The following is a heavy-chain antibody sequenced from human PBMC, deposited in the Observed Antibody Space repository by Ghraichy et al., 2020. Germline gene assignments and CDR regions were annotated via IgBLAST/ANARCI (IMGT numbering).Heavy chain of an antibody. D-gene: IGHD3-3*01. CDR3: AKGGRDYDFWSGYSRHYFDY. V-gene: IGHV3-23*01. Sequence: GGSLRLSCAASGFTFSSYAMSWVRQAPGKGLEWVSAISGSGGSTYYADSVKGRFTISRDNSKNTLYLQMNSLRAEDTAVYYCAKGGRDYDFWSGYSRHYFDYWGQGTLVTVSS. J-gene: IGHJ4*02. CDR1: GFTFSSYA. CDR2: ISGSGGST.